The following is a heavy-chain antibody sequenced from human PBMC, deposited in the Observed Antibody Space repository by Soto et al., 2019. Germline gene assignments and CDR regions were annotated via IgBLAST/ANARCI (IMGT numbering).Heavy chain of an antibody. CDR2: ISSDSRTI. CDR3: ARIKLVEWFFINVDAYDMDV. V-gene: IGHV3-48*02. J-gene: IGHJ6*02. Sequence: GGSLRLSCVASGFSISDYAVNWVRQAPGKGLEWVSSISSDSRTIYYADSVEGRFTVSRDNARNSVSLQMDSLRDEDAAVYYCARIKLVEWFFINVDAYDMDVWGQGTPVTVSS. CDR1: GFSISDYA. D-gene: IGHD3-3*01.